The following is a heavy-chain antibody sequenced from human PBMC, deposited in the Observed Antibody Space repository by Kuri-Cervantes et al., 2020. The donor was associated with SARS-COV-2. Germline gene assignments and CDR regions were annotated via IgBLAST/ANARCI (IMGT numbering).Heavy chain of an antibody. CDR2: VKTNSGNT. CDR3: AKDPGRVVVAARGDY. V-gene: IGHV1-8*01. CDR1: ETTFPNYD. D-gene: IGHD2-15*01. J-gene: IGHJ4*02. Sequence: ASVKVSCKTPETTFPNYDINWVRQATGQGLEWMGMVKTNSGNTLYAQFFQGRVTMTRDISTSTAYMELRSLRAEDTAVYYCAKDPGRVVVAARGDYWGQGTLVTVSS.